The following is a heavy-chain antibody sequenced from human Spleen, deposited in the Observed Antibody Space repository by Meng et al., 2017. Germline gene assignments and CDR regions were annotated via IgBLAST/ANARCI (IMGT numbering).Heavy chain of an antibody. J-gene: IGHJ4*02. CDR2: INHSGST. V-gene: IGHV4-34*01. D-gene: IGHD4-11*01. CDR3: ARGPTTMAHDFDY. Sequence: VQRQQWGAGLLKPSEPLSPPCVVSGGSVSDYYWSWIRQPPGKGLEWIGEINHSGSTNYNPSLESRATISVDTSQNNLSLKLSSVTAADSAVYYCARGPTTMAHDFDYWGQGTLVTVSS. CDR1: GGSVSDYY.